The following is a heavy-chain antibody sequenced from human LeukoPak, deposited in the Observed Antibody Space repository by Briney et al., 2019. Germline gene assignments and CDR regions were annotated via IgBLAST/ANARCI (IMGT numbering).Heavy chain of an antibody. V-gene: IGHV5-51*01. D-gene: IGHD1-1*01. Sequence: GESLKISCKASGYSFTVFWIAWVRQMPGKGLEWMGTIYPRDSDIRYSPSFQGQVTISADKSITTAYLQWGSLRASDTAMYFCARQGYLESSQTELDSWGQGTLVTVSS. J-gene: IGHJ4*02. CDR1: GYSFTVFW. CDR2: IYPRDSDI. CDR3: ARQGYLESSQTELDS.